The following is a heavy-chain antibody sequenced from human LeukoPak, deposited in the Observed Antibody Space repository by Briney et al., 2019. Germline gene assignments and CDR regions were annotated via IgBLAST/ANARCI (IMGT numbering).Heavy chain of an antibody. Sequence: PGRSLRLSCAASGFTFSSYAMHWVRQAPGKGLKWVAVISYDGSNKYYADSVKGRFTISRDNSKNTLYLQMNSLRAEDTAVYYCARTGEELWFGTWGQGTLVTVSS. D-gene: IGHD5-18*01. CDR3: ARTGEELWFGT. V-gene: IGHV3-30-3*01. CDR1: GFTFSSYA. CDR2: ISYDGSNK. J-gene: IGHJ5*02.